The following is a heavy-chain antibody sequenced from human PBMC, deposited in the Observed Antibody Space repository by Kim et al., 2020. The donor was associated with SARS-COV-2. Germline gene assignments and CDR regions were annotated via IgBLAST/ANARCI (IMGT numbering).Heavy chain of an antibody. CDR1: GGSFSGYY. J-gene: IGHJ6*02. V-gene: IGHV4-34*01. Sequence: SETLSLTCAVYGGSFSGYYWSWIRQPPGKGLEWIGEINHSGSTNYNPSLKSRVTISVDTSKNQFSLKLSSVTAADTAVYYCARGYAGRRGYSYGYKAYYYGMDVWGQGTTVTVSS. D-gene: IGHD5-18*01. CDR3: ARGYAGRRGYSYGYKAYYYGMDV. CDR2: INHSGST.